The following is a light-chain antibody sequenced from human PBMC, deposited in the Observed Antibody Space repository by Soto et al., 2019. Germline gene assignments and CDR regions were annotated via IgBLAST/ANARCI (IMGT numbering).Light chain of an antibody. J-gene: IGKJ4*01. V-gene: IGKV1-27*01. CDR3: QKYNSAPLT. CDR1: QCIGVY. Sequence: DIQMTQSPSSLSASLGDRVTITCRASQCIGVYLAWFQQKPGKVPRLLIYAASALQSGVPSRFSGGGSGTDFTLTINSLQPEDVATYYCQKYNSAPLTFGGGTKVDIK. CDR2: AAS.